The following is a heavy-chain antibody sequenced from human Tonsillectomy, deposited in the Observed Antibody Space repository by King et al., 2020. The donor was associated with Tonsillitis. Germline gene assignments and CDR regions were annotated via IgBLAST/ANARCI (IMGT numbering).Heavy chain of an antibody. CDR3: ATDMEGWSCGSHGGGFDY. J-gene: IGHJ4*02. CDR2: INWNSKNI. D-gene: IGHD6-19*01. V-gene: IGHV3-9*01. CDR1: GFTFDDYA. Sequence: VQLVESGGGMVQPGRSMRISCATSGFTFDDYAMHWVRHAPGKGLEWVSGINWNSKNISYADSVKGRFTITRDNAKNSQYLPMNRLRVDDPAFYYCATDMEGWSCGSHGGGFDYWGQGTLVTVSS.